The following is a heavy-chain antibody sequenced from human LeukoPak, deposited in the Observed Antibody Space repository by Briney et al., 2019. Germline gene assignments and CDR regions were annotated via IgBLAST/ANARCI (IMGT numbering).Heavy chain of an antibody. V-gene: IGHV4-4*07. CDR1: GGSIRSYY. CDR3: ARFWAASGPKLDYYYMDV. D-gene: IGHD1-14*01. Sequence: SETLSLTCTVSGGSIRSYYWSWIRQPAGKGLEWIGRIYTSGSTNYNPSLKSRVTMSVDTSKNQFSLKLSSVTAADTAVYYCARFWAASGPKLDYYYMDVWGKGTTVTVSS. J-gene: IGHJ6*03. CDR2: IYTSGST.